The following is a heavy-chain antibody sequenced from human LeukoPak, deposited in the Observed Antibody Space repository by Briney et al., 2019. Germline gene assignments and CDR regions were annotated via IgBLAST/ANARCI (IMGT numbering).Heavy chain of an antibody. CDR1: DGSINSYY. V-gene: IGHV4-59*01. Sequence: KPSETLSLTCSVSDGSINSYYWNWIRRPPGKGLEWIGYIYYNGNTNYTHSLKSRVTMSVDTSKNLFSLKLSSVTAADTAVYYCARGRSNYYGMDVWGQGTTVTVSS. CDR2: IYYNGNT. CDR3: ARGRSNYYGMDV. J-gene: IGHJ6*02. D-gene: IGHD1-26*01.